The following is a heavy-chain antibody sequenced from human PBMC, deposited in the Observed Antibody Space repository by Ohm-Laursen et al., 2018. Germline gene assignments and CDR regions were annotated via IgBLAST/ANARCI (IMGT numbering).Heavy chain of an antibody. CDR2: IKEYGSEK. Sequence: SLRLSCSASGFTFTSYWMSWVRQAPGKGLEWVANIKEYGSEKNYVDSVKGRFTISRDNAKNSLFLEMNNLRAEDSALYYCVRGRRYGNFWGQGTLVTVSS. D-gene: IGHD6-13*01. CDR3: VRGRRYGNF. J-gene: IGHJ4*01. CDR1: GFTFTSYW. V-gene: IGHV3-7*01.